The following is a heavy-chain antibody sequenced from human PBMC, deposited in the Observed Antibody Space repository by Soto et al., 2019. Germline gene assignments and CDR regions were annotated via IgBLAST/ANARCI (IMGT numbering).Heavy chain of an antibody. CDR3: ARLNRVIFFDY. J-gene: IGHJ4*02. V-gene: IGHV4-39*01. CDR1: GGSISSSSYY. Sequence: QLQLQESGPGLVKPSETLSLTCTVSGGSISSSSYYWGWIRQPPGKGLEWIGSIYYSGSTYYNPSRKSRVTISVDTSKNQFSLKLSSVTAADTAVYYCARLNRVIFFDYWGQGTLVTVSS. CDR2: IYYSGST. D-gene: IGHD3-10*01.